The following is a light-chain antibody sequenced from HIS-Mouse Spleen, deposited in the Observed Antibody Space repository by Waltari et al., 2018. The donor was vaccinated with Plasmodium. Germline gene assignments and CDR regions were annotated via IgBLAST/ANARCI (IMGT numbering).Light chain of an antibody. CDR2: DAS. CDR1: QDISNY. J-gene: IGKJ3*01. Sequence: IQMTQSPSSLSASVGDSVTITCQASQDISNYLNWYQQKPGKATKLLIYDASNLETGVPSRFSGSGSGTDFTFTISSLQPEDIATYYCQQYDNLPPLFTFGPGTKVDIK. V-gene: IGKV1-33*01. CDR3: QQYDNLPPLFT.